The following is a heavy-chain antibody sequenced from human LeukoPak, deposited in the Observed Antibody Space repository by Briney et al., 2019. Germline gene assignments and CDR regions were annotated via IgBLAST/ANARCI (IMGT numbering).Heavy chain of an antibody. J-gene: IGHJ5*02. D-gene: IGHD2-2*01. CDR2: IYYSGST. CDR3: ARRDCSSTSCYEGENWFDP. CDR1: GGSISSYY. Sequence: SETLSLTCTVSGGSISSYYWSWIRQPPGKGLEWIGYIYYSGSTNYIPSLKSRVTISVDTSKNQFSLKLSSVTAADTAVYYCARRDCSSTSCYEGENWFDPWGQGTLVTVSS. V-gene: IGHV4-59*08.